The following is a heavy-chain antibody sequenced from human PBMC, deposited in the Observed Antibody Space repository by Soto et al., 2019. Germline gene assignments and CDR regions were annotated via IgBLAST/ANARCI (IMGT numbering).Heavy chain of an antibody. CDR1: GGTISSWY. J-gene: IGHJ4*02. V-gene: IGHV4-59*12. Sequence: SETLSLTCTVSGGTISSWYWSWIRQPPGKGLEWIGYIYYSGSTNCNPSLKCRVTISVDTSKNQFSLKLSSLTAADTAVYYCARGVHDSSGYYSSHFDYWGQGTLVTGSS. CDR3: ARGVHDSSGYYSSHFDY. CDR2: IYYSGST. D-gene: IGHD3-22*01.